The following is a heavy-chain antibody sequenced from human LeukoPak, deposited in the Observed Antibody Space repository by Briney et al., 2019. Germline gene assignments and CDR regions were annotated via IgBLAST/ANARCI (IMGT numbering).Heavy chain of an antibody. CDR3: ATSAMSGYAFDC. V-gene: IGHV4-59*12. J-gene: IGHJ4*02. CDR1: VGSISSYY. Sequence: SESPSLTCTVSVGSISSYYWSWIRQPPGKGLGWIGYIYYSGSTNYNPSLKSRVTISVDTSKNQFFLKLSSVTAADTAVYYCATSAMSGYAFDCWGQGTLVTVSS. CDR2: IYYSGST. D-gene: IGHD3-3*01.